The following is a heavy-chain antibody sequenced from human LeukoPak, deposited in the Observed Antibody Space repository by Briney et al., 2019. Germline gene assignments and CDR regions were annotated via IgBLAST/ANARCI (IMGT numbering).Heavy chain of an antibody. CDR3: ARASLTSGSFFDY. CDR1: GYPISRVYY. CDR2: IYRSGST. V-gene: IGHV4-38-2*01. Sequence: SETLSLTCAVSGYPISRVYYWGWIRQPPGKGLQWIGSIYRSGSTYYNPPLKRRVTISVDTSKNQFSLRLTSVTAADTAVYYCARASLTSGSFFDYWGQGTLVTVSS. D-gene: IGHD2-2*01. J-gene: IGHJ4*02.